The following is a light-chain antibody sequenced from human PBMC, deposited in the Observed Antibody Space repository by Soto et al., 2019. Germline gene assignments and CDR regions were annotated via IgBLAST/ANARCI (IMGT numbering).Light chain of an antibody. V-gene: IGKV1-5*03. Sequence: DIQITQSSSTLSGSVGDRVTSPWRASQPISVLLAWYQQKPGKAPKLLIYKASTLKSGVPSRFSGSGSGTEFTLTISSLQPDDFATYYCQHYNSYSEAFGQGTKVDIK. J-gene: IGKJ1*01. CDR2: KAS. CDR1: QPISVL. CDR3: QHYNSYSEA.